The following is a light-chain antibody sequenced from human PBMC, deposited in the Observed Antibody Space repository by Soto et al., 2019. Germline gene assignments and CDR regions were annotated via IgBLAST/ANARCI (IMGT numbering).Light chain of an antibody. J-gene: IGKJ1*01. V-gene: IGKV1-5*03. Sequence: DIQMTQSPSTLSASVRDRVTITCRASQSVSSWLAWYQQKPGKAPKLLIYKASTLESGVPSRFSGSGSGTEFTLTISSLQPDDFATYYCQQYNTYLWTFGQGTTVEIK. CDR1: QSVSSW. CDR3: QQYNTYLWT. CDR2: KAS.